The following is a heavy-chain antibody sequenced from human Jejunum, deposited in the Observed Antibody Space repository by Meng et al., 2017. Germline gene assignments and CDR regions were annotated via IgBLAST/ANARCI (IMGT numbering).Heavy chain of an antibody. CDR1: GFTFSSHT. CDR3: AKLTTN. V-gene: IGHV3-23*01. Sequence: GESLKISCAAPGFTFSSHTLSWVRQAPGKGLEWVSSISVSTSNTYYADSVKGRFTISRDNSKNTLYLQMNSLRAEDTAVYYCAKLTTNWGQGTLVTVSS. J-gene: IGHJ4*02. D-gene: IGHD1-14*01. CDR2: ISVSTSNT.